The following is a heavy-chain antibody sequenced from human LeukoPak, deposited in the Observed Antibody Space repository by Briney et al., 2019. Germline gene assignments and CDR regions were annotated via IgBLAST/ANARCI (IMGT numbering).Heavy chain of an antibody. CDR3: GRNDYGANSY. D-gene: IGHD4-23*01. CDR1: GGSISSGSYY. J-gene: IGHJ4*02. V-gene: IGHV4-61*02. CDR2: IYTSGST. Sequence: SETLSLTCTVSGGSISSGSYYWSWIRQPAGKGLEWIGRIYTSGSTNYNPSLKSRVTISLDTSKKQFSLKLNSVTAADTAVYYCGRNDYGANSYWGQGTLVSVSS.